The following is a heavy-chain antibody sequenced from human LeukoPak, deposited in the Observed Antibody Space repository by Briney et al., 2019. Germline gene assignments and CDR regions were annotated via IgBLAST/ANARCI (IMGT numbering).Heavy chain of an antibody. D-gene: IGHD3-10*01. CDR3: VGLGENY. V-gene: IGHV3-7*02. CDR1: GFTFRRYW. J-gene: IGHJ4*02. CDR2: INQDGSEK. Sequence: GRSLRLSCAASGFTFRRYWMSWARKASGKGLEWVANINQDGSEKYYVDSVKGRFTISRDNAKNSLYLQMNSLRAEDTAVYYCVGLGENYWGQGTLVTVSS.